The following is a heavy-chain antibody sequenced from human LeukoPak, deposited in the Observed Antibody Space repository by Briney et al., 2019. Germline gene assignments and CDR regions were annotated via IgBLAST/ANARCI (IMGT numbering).Heavy chain of an antibody. V-gene: IGHV4-4*07. Sequence: SETLSLTCTVSGGPMCIPCGRWLRQPGREGREWVGRISASGSTNYTPYLKSRVTKSVDPSKNRYSLRLTSVTAADTAVYYCARGGDTSGYYGTNWYFDLWGRGTLVTVSS. J-gene: IGHJ2*01. CDR2: ISASGST. D-gene: IGHD3-3*01. CDR1: GGPMCIPC. CDR3: ARGGDTSGYYGTNWYFDL.